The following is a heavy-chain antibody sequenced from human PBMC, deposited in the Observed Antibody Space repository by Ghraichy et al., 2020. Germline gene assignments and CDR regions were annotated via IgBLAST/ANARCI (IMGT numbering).Heavy chain of an antibody. CDR3: ASGARGIAVAGTGLIYGMDV. V-gene: IGHV4-59*08. J-gene: IGHJ6*02. CDR2: IYYSGST. CDR1: GGSISSYY. Sequence: QTLSLTCTVSGGSISSYYWSWIRQPPGKGLEWIGYIYYSGSTNYNPSLKSRVTISVDTSKNQFSLKLSSVTAADTAVYYCASGARGIAVAGTGLIYGMDVWGQGTTVTVSS. D-gene: IGHD6-19*01.